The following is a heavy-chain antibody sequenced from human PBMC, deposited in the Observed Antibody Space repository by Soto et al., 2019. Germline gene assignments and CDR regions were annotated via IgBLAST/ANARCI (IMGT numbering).Heavy chain of an antibody. J-gene: IGHJ3*02. CDR1: GFTFSTYA. CDR3: AKDQDYIWGSSAFDI. V-gene: IGHV3-23*04. CDR2: ISGGGGTT. Sequence: VQLVESGGGVVQPGRSLRLSCAASGFTFSTYAMTWVRQAPGKGLEWVSAISGGGGTTYYADSVKGRFTISRDNSKNTLYLQMNSLRAEDTAVYYCAKDQDYIWGSSAFDIWGQGTMVTVSS. D-gene: IGHD3-16*01.